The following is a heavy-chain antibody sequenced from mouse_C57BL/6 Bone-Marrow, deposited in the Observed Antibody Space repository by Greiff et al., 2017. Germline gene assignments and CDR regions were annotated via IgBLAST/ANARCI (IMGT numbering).Heavy chain of an antibody. J-gene: IGHJ4*01. CDR1: GYTFTEYT. V-gene: IGHV1-62-2*01. CDR3: ERRGIYPDAMDD. Sequence: VQLQQSGAELVKPGASVKLSCKASGYTFTEYTIHWVKQRSGQGLEWIGWFYPGSGSIKYNEKFKDKATLTVDKSSSTVYMELSRLTSEDSAVFVWERRGIYPDAMDDWGQGTSVTVSS. CDR2: FYPGSGSI.